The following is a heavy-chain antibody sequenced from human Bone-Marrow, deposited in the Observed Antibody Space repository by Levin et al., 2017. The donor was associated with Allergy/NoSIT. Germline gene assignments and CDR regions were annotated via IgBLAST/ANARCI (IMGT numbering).Heavy chain of an antibody. V-gene: IGHV4-59*01. CDR3: ARAYSSSWSTYYY. CDR2: IYYSGST. CDR1: GGSISSYY. J-gene: IGHJ4*02. Sequence: SQTLSLTCTVSGGSISSYYWSWIRQPPGKGLEWIGYIYYSGSTNYNPSLKSRVTISVDTSKNQFSLKLSSVTAADTAVYYCARAYSSSWSTYYYWGQGTLVTVSS. D-gene: IGHD6-13*01.